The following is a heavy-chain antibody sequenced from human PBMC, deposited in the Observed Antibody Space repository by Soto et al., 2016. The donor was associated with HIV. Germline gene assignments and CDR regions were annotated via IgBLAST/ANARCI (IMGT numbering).Heavy chain of an antibody. J-gene: IGHJ4*02. CDR1: KFTFYTYW. CDR3: ARGGSSRGGWY. CDR2: ISGDGNST. D-gene: IGHD2-15*01. Sequence: EVQLVESGGGLVQPGASLRLSCAASKFTFYTYWMHWVRQAPGKGLVWVSRISGDGNSTNYVDSVKGRFTISRDNAKNTLYLQMTSLRAEDTAVYYCARGGSSRGGWYWGQGTLVTVSS. V-gene: IGHV3-74*01.